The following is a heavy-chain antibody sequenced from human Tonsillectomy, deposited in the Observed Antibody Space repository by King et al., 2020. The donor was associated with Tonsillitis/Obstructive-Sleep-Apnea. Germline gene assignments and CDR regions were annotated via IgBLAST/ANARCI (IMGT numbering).Heavy chain of an antibody. V-gene: IGHV3-9*01. CDR1: GFTFDDYA. D-gene: IGHD1-1*01. J-gene: IGHJ6*03. Sequence: VQLVESGGGLVQPGRSLRLSCAASGFTFDDYAMHWVRQAPGKGLEWVSGISWDSRSVGYADSVKGRFTVSRDNAKNSLYLQMNSLRPEDTALYYCAKDSSANYYYYMDVWGKGATVTVSS. CDR3: AKDSSANYYYYMDV. CDR2: ISWDSRSV.